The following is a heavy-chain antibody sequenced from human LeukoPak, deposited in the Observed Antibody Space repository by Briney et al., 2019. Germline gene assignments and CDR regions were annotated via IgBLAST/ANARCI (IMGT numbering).Heavy chain of an antibody. Sequence: GGSPRLSCAASGFTFDDYAMHWVRQAPGKGLEWVSLISGDGGSTYYADSVKGRFTISRDNSKNSLYLQMNSLRTEDTALYYCAKDRHCSGGSCYPGFDYWGQGTLVTVSP. J-gene: IGHJ4*02. D-gene: IGHD2-15*01. V-gene: IGHV3-43*02. CDR3: AKDRHCSGGSCYPGFDY. CDR2: ISGDGGST. CDR1: GFTFDDYA.